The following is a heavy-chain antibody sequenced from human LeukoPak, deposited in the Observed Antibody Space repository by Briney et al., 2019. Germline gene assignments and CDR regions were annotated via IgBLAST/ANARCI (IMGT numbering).Heavy chain of an antibody. CDR3: AKPAYTVTWLSGHSDY. CDR2: ISGNGGGT. CDR1: GLTFXSXX. Sequence: GGSLRLSCAASGLTFXSXXXXXVXXXPGXXLXWXSGISGNGGGTYYADSVKGRFTISRDNSKNTLYLQMNSLRVGDTAVYYCAKPAYTVTWLSGHSDYWGQGTLVTVSS. J-gene: IGHJ4*02. V-gene: IGHV3-23*01. D-gene: IGHD3-9*01.